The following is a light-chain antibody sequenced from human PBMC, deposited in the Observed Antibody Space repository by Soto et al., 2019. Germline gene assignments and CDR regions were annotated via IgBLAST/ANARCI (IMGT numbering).Light chain of an antibody. CDR3: CSYAGSSTYV. CDR1: SSDVGSYNL. J-gene: IGLJ1*01. Sequence: QSALTQPASVSGSPGQSITISCTGTSSDVGSYNLVSWYQQHPGKAPKLMIYEGSKRPSGVSNRFSGSKSDNTASLTISGLQAEDEADYYCCSYAGSSTYVFGPGTKLTVL. V-gene: IGLV2-23*01. CDR2: EGS.